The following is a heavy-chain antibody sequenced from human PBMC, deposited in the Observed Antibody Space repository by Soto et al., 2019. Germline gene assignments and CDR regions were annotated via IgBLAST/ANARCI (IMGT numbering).Heavy chain of an antibody. CDR3: ARGSAVAGTSNFRYYYYYMDV. J-gene: IGHJ6*03. Sequence: SETLSLTCTVSGGSISSYYWSWIRQPPGKGLEWIGYIYYSGSTNYNPSLKSRVTISVDTSKNQFSLKLSSVTAADTAVYYCARGSAVAGTSNFRYYYYYMDVWGKGTTVTVSS. V-gene: IGHV4-59*08. CDR2: IYYSGST. CDR1: GGSISSYY. D-gene: IGHD6-19*01.